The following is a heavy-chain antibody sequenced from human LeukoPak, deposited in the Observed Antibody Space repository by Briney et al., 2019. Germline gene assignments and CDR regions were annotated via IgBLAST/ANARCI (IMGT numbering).Heavy chain of an antibody. Sequence: GGSLRLSCAASGFSFSNSAMTWVRQAPGKGLEWVSTISGSGSSTYYADSVKGRFTISRDNSKNTLYLQMDSLRAEDTAVYYCARDRAWNYFDYWGQGTLVTVSS. D-gene: IGHD3-3*01. V-gene: IGHV3-23*01. CDR3: ARDRAWNYFDY. CDR1: GFSFSNSA. J-gene: IGHJ4*02. CDR2: ISGSGSST.